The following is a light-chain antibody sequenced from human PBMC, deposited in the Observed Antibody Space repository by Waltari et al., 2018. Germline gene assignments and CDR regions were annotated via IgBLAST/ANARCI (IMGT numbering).Light chain of an antibody. V-gene: IGKV3-15*01. CDR3: QQYSNWPYT. J-gene: IGKJ2*01. CDR1: QSVSSK. CDR2: GAS. Sequence: MTQSPATLSVSPGERATLSCRASQSVSSKLAWYQQKPGQAPRLLSYGASTRATAIPARFSGSGSGTEFTLTISSLQSEDFAVYYCQQYSNWPYTFGQGTKLEIK.